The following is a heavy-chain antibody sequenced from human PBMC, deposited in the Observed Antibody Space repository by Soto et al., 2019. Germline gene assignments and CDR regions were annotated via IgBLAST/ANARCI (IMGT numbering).Heavy chain of an antibody. D-gene: IGHD5-12*01. J-gene: IGHJ5*02. V-gene: IGHV1-69*06. CDR2: IIPIFGTA. CDR1: GGTFSSYA. Sequence: ASVKVSCKASGGTFSSYAISWVRQAPGQGLEWMGGIIPIFGTANYAQKFQGRVTITADKSTSTAYMELSSLRSEDTAVYYCARGIDWLSHWFDPWGQGTLVTVSS. CDR3: ARGIDWLSHWFDP.